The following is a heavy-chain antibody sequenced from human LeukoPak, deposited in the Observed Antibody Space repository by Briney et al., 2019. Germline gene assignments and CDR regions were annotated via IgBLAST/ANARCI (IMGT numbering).Heavy chain of an antibody. V-gene: IGHV3-48*03. D-gene: IGHD6-13*01. J-gene: IGHJ5*02. CDR3: ARDGGIAAAPRDNWFDP. CDR2: ISSSGSTI. CDR1: GFTFSSYE. Sequence: GGSLRLSCAASGFTFSSYEMNWVRQAPGKGLEWVSYISSSGSTIYYADSVKGRFTISGDNAKNSLYLQMNSLRAEDTAVYYCARDGGIAAAPRDNWFDPWGQGTLVTVSS.